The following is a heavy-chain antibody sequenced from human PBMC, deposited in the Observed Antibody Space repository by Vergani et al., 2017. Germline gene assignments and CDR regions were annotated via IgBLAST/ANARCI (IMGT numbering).Heavy chain of an antibody. V-gene: IGHV4-39*07. Sequence: QLQLQESGPGLVKPSETLSLTCTVSGGPISSSSYYWGWIRQPPGKGLEWIGSIYYSGSTYYNPSLKRRVTISVDTSKNQFSLKLSSVTAADTAVYYCAREVYYYYDSSGYFTWGQGTLVTVSS. CDR1: GGPISSSSYY. CDR2: IYYSGST. CDR3: AREVYYYYDSSGYFT. J-gene: IGHJ5*02. D-gene: IGHD3-22*01.